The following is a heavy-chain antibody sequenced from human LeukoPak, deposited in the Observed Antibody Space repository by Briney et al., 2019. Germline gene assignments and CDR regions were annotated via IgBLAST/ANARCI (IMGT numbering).Heavy chain of an antibody. CDR1: GFTVSSNY. Sequence: GGSLRLSCAASGFTVSSNYMSWVRQAPGKGLEWVSVIYSGGSTYYADSVKGRFTISRHNSKNTLYLQMNSLRAEDTAVYYCARDNDYDFWSGYPNWFDPWGQGTLVTVSS. CDR3: ARDNDYDFWSGYPNWFDP. V-gene: IGHV3-53*04. J-gene: IGHJ5*02. D-gene: IGHD3-3*01. CDR2: IYSGGST.